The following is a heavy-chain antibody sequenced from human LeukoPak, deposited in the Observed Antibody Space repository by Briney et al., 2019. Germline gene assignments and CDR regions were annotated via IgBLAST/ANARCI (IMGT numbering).Heavy chain of an antibody. Sequence: RPGGSLRLSCAASGFTFSSYSMTWVRQASGKGLEWVSSISSSSSYIYYADSVKGRFTISRDNAKNSLYLQMNSLRAEDTAVYYCARREYDFWSGYLTAPGYYFDYWGQGTLVTVSS. CDR1: GFTFSSYS. D-gene: IGHD3-3*01. CDR3: ARREYDFWSGYLTAPGYYFDY. CDR2: ISSSSSYI. V-gene: IGHV3-21*01. J-gene: IGHJ4*02.